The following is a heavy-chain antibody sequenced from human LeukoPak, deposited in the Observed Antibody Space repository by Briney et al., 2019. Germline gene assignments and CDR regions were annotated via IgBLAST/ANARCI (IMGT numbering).Heavy chain of an antibody. J-gene: IGHJ4*02. Sequence: GASVKVSCKASGYTFTSYAMHWVRQAPGQRLEWMGWINAGNGNTKYSQKFQGRVTITRDTSASTAYMELSSLRSEDTAVYYCAYDSSGYYNYLDYWGQGTLVTVSS. CDR3: AYDSSGYYNYLDY. CDR1: GYTFTSYA. CDR2: INAGNGNT. D-gene: IGHD3-22*01. V-gene: IGHV1-3*01.